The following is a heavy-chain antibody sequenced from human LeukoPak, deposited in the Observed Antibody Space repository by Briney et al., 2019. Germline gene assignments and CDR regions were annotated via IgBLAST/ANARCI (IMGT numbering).Heavy chain of an antibody. V-gene: IGHV4-31*03. D-gene: IGHD3-22*01. CDR2: IYYSGST. CDR3: ARGYYYDSSGYPGAFDI. Sequence: SQTLSLTCTVSGGSISSGGYYWSWIRQHPGKGQEWIGYIYYSGSTYYNPSLKSRVTISVDTSKNQFSLKLSSVTAADTAVYYCARGYYYDSSGYPGAFDIWGQGTMVTVSS. J-gene: IGHJ3*02. CDR1: GGSISSGGYY.